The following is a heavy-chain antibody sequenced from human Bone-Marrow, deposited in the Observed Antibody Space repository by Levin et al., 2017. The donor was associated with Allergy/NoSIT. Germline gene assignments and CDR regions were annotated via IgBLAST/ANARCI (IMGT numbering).Heavy chain of an antibody. V-gene: IGHV1-18*01. CDR1: GYTFLRYG. D-gene: IGHD3-3*01. J-gene: IGHJ6*02. CDR3: ARDGFRTDRQFWRGYSGAYSYSGMDV. Sequence: PGESLKISCKGSGYTFLRYGISWLRLVPGQGPEWMGWVGPYNEQTFYADKFQGRVTFNSQTSSNTVYLSLRDLRHDATAVYYCARDGFRTDRQFWRGYSGAYSYSGMDVWGQGTTVTVSS. CDR2: VGPYNEQT.